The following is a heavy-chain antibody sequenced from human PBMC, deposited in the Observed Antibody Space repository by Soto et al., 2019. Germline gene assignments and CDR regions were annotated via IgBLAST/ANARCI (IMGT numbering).Heavy chain of an antibody. CDR2: ISANNGNT. V-gene: IGHV1-18*01. CDR3: ARDGYFDH. CDR1: GYTFTSYG. Sequence: QVQLVQSGAEVKKPGDSVRVSCKASGYTFTSYGIGWVRQAPGQGLEWMGWISANNGNTKYAQKVQGRVTMTTDASTSAGYMELRGLRSDDAAVYYCARDGYFDHWGQGTLVTVSS. J-gene: IGHJ4*02.